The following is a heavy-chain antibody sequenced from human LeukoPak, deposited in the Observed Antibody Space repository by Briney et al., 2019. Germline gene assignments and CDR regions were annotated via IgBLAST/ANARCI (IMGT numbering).Heavy chain of an antibody. D-gene: IGHD3-22*01. Sequence: GGSLRLSCAASGFTFSNYSMNWVRQAPGKGLEGVSYICSSSSTIYYADSVKGRFTISRDNAKTSLYLQMNSLSAEDTAVYYCARGPLYYYDSSGHNWFDPWGEGTLVTVSS. CDR3: ARGPLYYYDSSGHNWFDP. J-gene: IGHJ5*02. V-gene: IGHV3-48*01. CDR2: ICSSSSTI. CDR1: GFTFSNYS.